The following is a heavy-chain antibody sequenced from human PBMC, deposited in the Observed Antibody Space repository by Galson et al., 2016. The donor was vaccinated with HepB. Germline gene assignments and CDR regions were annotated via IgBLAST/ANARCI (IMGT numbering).Heavy chain of an antibody. D-gene: IGHD1-14*01. Sequence: SLRLSCAASGFTFTAYAMHWVRQAPGKGLEWVAIIAYDGSQVYYADSVKGRFAISRDNSEEALYLQMNALRTDDTAIYYCAGAYNDRWHDFVSWGQGTLVTVSS. CDR2: IAYDGSQV. J-gene: IGHJ4*02. V-gene: IGHV3-30*09. CDR3: AGAYNDRWHDFVS. CDR1: GFTFTAYA.